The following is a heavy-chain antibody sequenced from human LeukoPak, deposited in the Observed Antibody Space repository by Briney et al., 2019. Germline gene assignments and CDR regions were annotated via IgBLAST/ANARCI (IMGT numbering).Heavy chain of an antibody. CDR3: ARDLTGKYYFDY. V-gene: IGHV3-33*01. CDR2: IWYDGSNK. Sequence: PGGSLRLSCAVSGFTFSSNGMHWVRQAPGKGLEWVAVIWYDGSNKYYVDSVKGRFTISRDNSKNTLYLQMNSLKAEDTAVYYCARDLTGKYYFDYWGQGTLVTVSS. D-gene: IGHD7-27*01. J-gene: IGHJ4*02. CDR1: GFTFSSNG.